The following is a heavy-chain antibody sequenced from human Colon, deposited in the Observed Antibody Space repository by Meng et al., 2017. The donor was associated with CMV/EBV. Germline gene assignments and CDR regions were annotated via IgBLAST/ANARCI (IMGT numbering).Heavy chain of an antibody. CDR3: TREVEERLYGMDV. CDR1: GFTFGDYT. V-gene: IGHV3-49*04. CDR2: IRSKAYGGAT. J-gene: IGHJ6*02. Sequence: GESLKISCTTSGFTFGDYTLNWVRQAPGKGLEWIGIIRSKAYGGATEHAASLKGRFTISGDDSKSIAYLQMKSLKTEDTAVYYCTREVEERLYGMDVWGQGTTVTVSS. D-gene: IGHD1-1*01.